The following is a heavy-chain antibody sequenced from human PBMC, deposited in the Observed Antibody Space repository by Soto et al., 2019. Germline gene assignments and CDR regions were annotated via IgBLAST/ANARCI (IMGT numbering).Heavy chain of an antibody. D-gene: IGHD2-8*01. V-gene: IGHV1-18*04. CDR2: ISAYNGNT. J-gene: IGHJ6*02. CDR3: ARQRDIVLMVYAIPDYYYYYGMDV. CDR1: GYTFTSYG. Sequence: QVQLVQSGAEVKKPGASVKVSCKASGYTFTSYGISWVRQAPGQGLEWMGWISAYNGNTNYAQKLKGRVTMTTDTATIKAYMELRSLRSDDTAVYYCARQRDIVLMVYAIPDYYYYYGMDVWGQGTTVTVSS.